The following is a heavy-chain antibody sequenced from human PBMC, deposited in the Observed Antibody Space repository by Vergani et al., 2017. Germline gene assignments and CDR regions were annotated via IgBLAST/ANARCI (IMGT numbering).Heavy chain of an antibody. J-gene: IGHJ5*02. D-gene: IGHD6-13*01. CDR1: GGTFSRYA. V-gene: IGHV1-69*04. Sequence: QVQLVQSGAEVKKPGSSVKVSCKASGGTFSRYAISWVRQAPGQGLEWMGRIIPILGIANYAQKFQGRVTITADKSTSTAYMELSSLRSEDTAVYYCARRIAARHGDWFDPWGQGTLVTVSS. CDR3: ARRIAARHGDWFDP. CDR2: IIPILGIA.